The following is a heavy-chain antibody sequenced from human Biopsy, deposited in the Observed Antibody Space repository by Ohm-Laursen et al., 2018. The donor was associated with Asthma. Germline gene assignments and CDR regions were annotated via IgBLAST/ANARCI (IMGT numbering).Heavy chain of an antibody. D-gene: IGHD6-19*01. J-gene: IGHJ6*02. CDR2: VNTGNGDT. CDR1: GYNFISFA. CDR3: ARDPRVAVAVDSHYYGMDI. Sequence: APVKVSCKASGYNFISFAIHWVRQAPGQRLEWMGWVNTGNGDTKYSQKFQGRVTITRDTSASTAYMELRSLRSEDTAIYYCARDPRVAVAVDSHYYGMDIWGPGTTVTVSS. V-gene: IGHV1-3*04.